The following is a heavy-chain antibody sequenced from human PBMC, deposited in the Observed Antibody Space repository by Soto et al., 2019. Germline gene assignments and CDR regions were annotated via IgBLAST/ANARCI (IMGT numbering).Heavy chain of an antibody. D-gene: IGHD3-9*01. Sequence: GGSLRLSCSASGFSFSDYYMTWVRQAPGKGLEWISYISGSGTNIYYAESVEGRFTSSRDNARNSVHLQMNDLRGGDTARYFCAKLFYSDSYHRDLLSFPTRRATDL. CDR3: AKLFYSDSYHRDLLSFPTRRATDL. CDR2: ISGSGTNI. CDR1: GFSFSDYY. V-gene: IGHV3-11*01. J-gene: IGHJ2*01.